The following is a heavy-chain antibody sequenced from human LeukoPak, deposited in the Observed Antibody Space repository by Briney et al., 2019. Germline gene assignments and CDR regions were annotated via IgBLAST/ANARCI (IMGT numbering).Heavy chain of an antibody. V-gene: IGHV4-39*01. CDR3: ARASFNVVFGNWFDP. CDR2: VYYSGST. J-gene: IGHJ5*02. D-gene: IGHD2-8*01. Sequence: SETLSLTCTVSSGSIGSSSNYWGWIRQAPGKGLEWIGNVYYSGSTFYNPSLKSRVTISVDTSKNQFSLRLRSVTAADTAIYYCARASFNVVFGNWFDPWGQGTLVTVSS. CDR1: SGSIGSSSNY.